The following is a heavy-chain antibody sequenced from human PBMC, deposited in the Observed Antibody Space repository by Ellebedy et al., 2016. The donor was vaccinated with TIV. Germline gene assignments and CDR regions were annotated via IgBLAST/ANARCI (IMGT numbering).Heavy chain of an antibody. CDR2: INHSGST. Sequence: MPSETLSLTCAVYGGSFSGYYWSRIRQPPGKGLEWIGEINHSGSTNYNPSLKSRVTISVDTSKKQLSLKLSSVTAADTAVYYCAIYGPGSYNVDAFDIWGQGTMVTVSS. J-gene: IGHJ3*02. CDR1: GGSFSGYY. D-gene: IGHD3-10*01. V-gene: IGHV4-34*01. CDR3: AIYGPGSYNVDAFDI.